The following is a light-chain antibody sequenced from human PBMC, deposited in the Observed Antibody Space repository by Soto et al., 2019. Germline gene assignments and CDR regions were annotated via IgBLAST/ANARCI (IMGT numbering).Light chain of an antibody. Sequence: EFVLTQSPGTLSLSPGDRATLSCRASQSVDSNYLAWYQQKPGQAPRLLIYGASSRATGIPGRFSGSGSGTDFALTISRLEPEDFAVYYCQQYGRSPRTFGQGTKVEIK. CDR3: QQYGRSPRT. V-gene: IGKV3-20*01. CDR1: QSVDSNY. CDR2: GAS. J-gene: IGKJ1*01.